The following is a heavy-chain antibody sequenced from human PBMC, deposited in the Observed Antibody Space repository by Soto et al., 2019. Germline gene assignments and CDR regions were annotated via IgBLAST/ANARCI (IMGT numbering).Heavy chain of an antibody. V-gene: IGHV1-69*12. J-gene: IGHJ5*02. CDR1: GGTFSSYA. D-gene: IGHD2-2*01. CDR3: ARDGVGIVLVPAAHGWFDP. CDR2: IIPIFGTA. Sequence: QVQLVQSGAEVKKPGSSVKVSCKASGGTFSSYAISWVRQAPGQGLEWMGGIIPIFGTANYAQKFQGRVTITADESTSTAYMELSSLRSEDTAVYYCARDGVGIVLVPAAHGWFDPWGQGTLVTVSS.